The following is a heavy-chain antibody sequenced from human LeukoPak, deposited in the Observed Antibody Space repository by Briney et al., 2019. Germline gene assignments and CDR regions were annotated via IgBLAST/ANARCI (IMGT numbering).Heavy chain of an antibody. CDR2: INHSGST. J-gene: IGHJ4*02. CDR3: ARGRYDILTGYYIDY. V-gene: IGHV4-34*01. CDR1: GGSFSGYY. D-gene: IGHD3-9*01. Sequence: SETLSLTCAVYGGSFSGYYWSWIRQPPGKGLEWIGEINHSGSTNYNPSLKSRVTISVDTSKNQFSLKLSSVTAADTAVYYCARGRYDILTGYYIDYWGQGALVTVSS.